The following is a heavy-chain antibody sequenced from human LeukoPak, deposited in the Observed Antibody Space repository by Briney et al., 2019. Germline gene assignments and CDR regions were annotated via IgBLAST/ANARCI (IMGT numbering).Heavy chain of an antibody. CDR1: GFTFSSYG. D-gene: IGHD2-2*01. CDR3: AKDSIPRGYCSSTSCLTYYYYYYMDV. Sequence: QAGGSLRLSCAASGFTFSSYGMHWVRQAPGKGLEWVAFIRYDGSNKYYADSVKGRFTISRDNSKNTLYLQMNSLRAEDTAVYYCAKDSIPRGYCSSTSCLTYYYYYYMDVWGKGTTVTVSS. V-gene: IGHV3-30*02. CDR2: IRYDGSNK. J-gene: IGHJ6*03.